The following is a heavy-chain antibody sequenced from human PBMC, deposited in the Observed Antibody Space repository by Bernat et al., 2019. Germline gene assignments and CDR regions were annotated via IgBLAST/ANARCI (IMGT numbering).Heavy chain of an antibody. J-gene: IGHJ5*02. CDR1: GFTFSSYA. CDR2: ISYDGSNK. D-gene: IGHD6-13*01. Sequence: QVQLVESGGGVVQPGRSLRLSCAASGFTFSSYAMHWVRQAPGKGLEWVAVISYDGSNKYYADSVKGRFTISRDNSKNTLYLQMNSLRAEDTAVYYCAKDLQLARDSLGGRFDPWGQGTLVTVSS. V-gene: IGHV3-30*04. CDR3: AKDLQLARDSLGGRFDP.